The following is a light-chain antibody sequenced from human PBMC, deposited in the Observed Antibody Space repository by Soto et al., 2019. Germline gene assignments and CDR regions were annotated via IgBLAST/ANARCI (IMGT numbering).Light chain of an antibody. CDR1: SSNIGAGYD. CDR2: GNS. CDR3: QFYDRSSYV. Sequence: QSVLTQPPSVSGAPGQRVTISCTGSSSNIGAGYDVHWYQQLPGTAPKLLIYGNSNRPSGVPDRFSGSKSGTSASLAITGLQAEDEADDYCQFYDRSSYVFRTGTKVTVL. V-gene: IGLV1-40*01. J-gene: IGLJ1*01.